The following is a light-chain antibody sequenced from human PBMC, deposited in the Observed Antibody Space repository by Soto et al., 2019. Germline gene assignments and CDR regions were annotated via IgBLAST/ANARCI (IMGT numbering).Light chain of an antibody. CDR3: SSYTSSSTLV. Sequence: QSALTQPAFVSGSPGQSITIYCTGTNSDIGGYNFVSWYQQHPGKVPKLMIYDVTNRPSGVSNRFSGSKSGNTASLTISGLQAEDEADYYCSSYTSSSTLVFGTGTKVTVL. V-gene: IGLV2-14*01. J-gene: IGLJ1*01. CDR1: NSDIGGYNF. CDR2: DVT.